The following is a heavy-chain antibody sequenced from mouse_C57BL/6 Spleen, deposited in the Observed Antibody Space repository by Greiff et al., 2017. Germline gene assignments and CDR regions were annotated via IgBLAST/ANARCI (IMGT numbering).Heavy chain of an antibody. CDR3: TRGLGGDYFDY. CDR1: GYTFPDYE. Sequence: QVHVKQSGAELVRPGASVTLSCKASGYTFPDYEMHWVKQTPVHGLEWIGAIDPETGGTAYNQKFKGKAILTADKSSSTAYMELRSLTSEDSAVYYCTRGLGGDYFDYWGQGTTLTVSS. V-gene: IGHV1-15*01. CDR2: IDPETGGT. J-gene: IGHJ2*01. D-gene: IGHD4-1*01.